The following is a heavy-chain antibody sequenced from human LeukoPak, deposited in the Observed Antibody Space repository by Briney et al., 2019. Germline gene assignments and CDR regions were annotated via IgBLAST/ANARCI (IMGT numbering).Heavy chain of an antibody. CDR3: ARGRGIYYDSSGPLSTFDY. D-gene: IGHD3-22*01. CDR2: INHSGSA. J-gene: IGHJ4*02. CDR1: GGSFSGYC. Sequence: PSETLSLTCAVYGGSFSGYCWSWIRQPPGKGLEWIGEINHSGSANYNPSLKSRVTTSVDTSKNQFSLKLTSVTAADTAVYYCARGRGIYYDSSGPLSTFDYWGQGTLATVSS. V-gene: IGHV4-34*01.